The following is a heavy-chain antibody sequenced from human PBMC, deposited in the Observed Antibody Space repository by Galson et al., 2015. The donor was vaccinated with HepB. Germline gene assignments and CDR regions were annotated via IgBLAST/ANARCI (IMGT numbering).Heavy chain of an antibody. CDR3: ASNGPQTNDAFDI. V-gene: IGHV3-48*02. CDR2: ISSSSSTI. CDR1: GFTFSSYS. J-gene: IGHJ3*02. D-gene: IGHD1/OR15-1a*01. Sequence: SLRLSCAASGFTFSSYSMNWVRQAPGKGLEWVSYISSSSSTIYYADSVKGRFTISRDNAKNSLYLQMNSLRDEDTAVYYCASNGPQTNDAFDIWGQGTMVTVSS.